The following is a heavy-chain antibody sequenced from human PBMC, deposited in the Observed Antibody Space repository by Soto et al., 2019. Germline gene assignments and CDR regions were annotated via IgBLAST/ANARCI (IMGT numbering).Heavy chain of an antibody. Sequence: GGSLRLSCAASGFTFSSYAMRWVRQAPGKGLGWVSGISGSGESTHYADSVKGRFTISRDNSKNTLYLQMNSLRAEDTAVYYCAKDIVEGGYYFDSSGYSDYWGQGTLVTVSS. CDR1: GFTFSSYA. V-gene: IGHV3-23*01. D-gene: IGHD3-22*01. J-gene: IGHJ4*02. CDR2: ISGSGEST. CDR3: AKDIVEGGYYFDSSGYSDY.